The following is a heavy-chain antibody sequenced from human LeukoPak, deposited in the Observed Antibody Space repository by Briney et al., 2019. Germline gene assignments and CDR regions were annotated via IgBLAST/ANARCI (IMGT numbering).Heavy chain of an antibody. CDR3: TRPTPSARGYNLGDY. J-gene: IGHJ4*02. CDR1: GFTFSGSA. Sequence: PGGSLRLSCAASGFTFSGSAMHWVRQASGKGLEWVGRIRSKANSYATAYAASVKGRFTISRDDSKNTAYLQMNSLKTEDTAVYYCTRPTPSARGYNLGDYWGQGTLVTASS. D-gene: IGHD5-24*01. V-gene: IGHV3-73*01. CDR2: IRSKANSYAT.